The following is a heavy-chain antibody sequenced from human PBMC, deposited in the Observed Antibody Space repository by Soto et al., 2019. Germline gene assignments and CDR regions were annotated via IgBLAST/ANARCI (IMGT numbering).Heavy chain of an antibody. CDR2: INSDGSST. Sequence: RALRLSGAASGFAISYIWMDWVRQAPGKGLVWVSRINSDGSSTSYADSVKGRFTISRDNAKNTLYLQMNSLRAEDTAVYYCARDLMARGWYYYGMDVWGQGTTVTVSS. D-gene: IGHD3-10*01. V-gene: IGHV3-74*01. J-gene: IGHJ6*02. CDR1: GFAISYIW. CDR3: ARDLMARGWYYYGMDV.